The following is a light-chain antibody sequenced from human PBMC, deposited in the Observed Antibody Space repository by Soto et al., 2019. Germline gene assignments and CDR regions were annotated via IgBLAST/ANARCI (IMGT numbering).Light chain of an antibody. CDR3: QHRSNWPPYT. CDR1: QSVSYSY. J-gene: IGKJ2*01. Sequence: EIVLTQSPGTLSLSPGERATLSCRASQSVSYSYLAWYQQKSGQAPRLLIYGASIRATGIPDRFSGSGSGTDFTLTISSLEPEDFAVYYCQHRSNWPPYTFGQGTKLDIK. CDR2: GAS. V-gene: IGKV3D-20*02.